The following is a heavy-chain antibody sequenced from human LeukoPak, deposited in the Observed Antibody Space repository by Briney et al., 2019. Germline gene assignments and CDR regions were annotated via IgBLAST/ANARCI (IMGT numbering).Heavy chain of an antibody. CDR2: INPNSGGT. CDR3: ALGAGGSKKEDYFDY. D-gene: IGHD3-16*01. J-gene: IGHJ4*02. CDR1: GYTFTGYY. V-gene: IGHV1-2*02. Sequence: EASVKVSCKASGYTFTGYYMHWGRQAPGQGLEWMGWINPNSGGTNYAQKFQGRVTMTRDTSISTAYMELSRLRSDDTAVYYCALGAGGSKKEDYFDYWGQGTLVTVSS.